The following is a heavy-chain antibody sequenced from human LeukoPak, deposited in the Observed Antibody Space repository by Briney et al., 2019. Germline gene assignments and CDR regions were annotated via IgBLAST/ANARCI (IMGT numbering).Heavy chain of an antibody. J-gene: IGHJ4*02. V-gene: IGHV3-23*01. D-gene: IGHD6-6*01. CDR2: ISGSGGST. Sequence: GGSLRLSCAASGFTFSSYAMSWVRQAPGKGLEWVSAISGSGGSTYYADSVKGRFTISRDNSKNTLYLQMNSLRAEDTAVYYCAKGSIAARPKSYDFDYWGQGTLVTVSS. CDR1: GFTFSSYA. CDR3: AKGSIAARPKSYDFDY.